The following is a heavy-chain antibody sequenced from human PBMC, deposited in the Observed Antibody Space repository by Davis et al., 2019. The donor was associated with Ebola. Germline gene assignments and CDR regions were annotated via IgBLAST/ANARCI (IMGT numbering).Heavy chain of an antibody. V-gene: IGHV1-2*02. CDR2: IDPNSGGT. CDR3: AREGGTGDVFDI. CDR1: GYTFTAYY. D-gene: IGHD3/OR15-3a*01. Sequence: ASVKVSCKASGYTFTAYYMHWVRQAPGQGLEWMGWIDPNSGGTNYAQKFQGRVTMTRDTSISTAYMELSRLRSDDTAVYYCAREGGTGDVFDIWGQGTMVTVSS. J-gene: IGHJ3*02.